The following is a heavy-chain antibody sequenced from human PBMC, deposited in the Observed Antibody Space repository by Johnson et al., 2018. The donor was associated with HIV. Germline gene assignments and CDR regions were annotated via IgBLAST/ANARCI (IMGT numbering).Heavy chain of an antibody. CDR2: IKSKTDGGTT. D-gene: IGHD2-2*01. CDR3: AKGPAATDAFDI. J-gene: IGHJ3*02. Sequence: VQVVESGGGLVKPGGSLRLSCGASGFTFSNAWMSWVRQAPGKGLEWVGRIKSKTDGGTTDYAAPVKGRFTISRDDSKNTLYLQMNSLKTEDTAVYYCAKGPAATDAFDIWDQGTMVTVSS. CDR1: GFTFSNAW. V-gene: IGHV3-15*01.